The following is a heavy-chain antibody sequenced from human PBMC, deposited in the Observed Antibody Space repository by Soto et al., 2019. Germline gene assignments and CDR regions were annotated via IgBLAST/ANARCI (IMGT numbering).Heavy chain of an antibody. J-gene: IGHJ5*02. V-gene: IGHV4-59*01. D-gene: IGHD3-22*01. CDR2: IYYSGST. CDR1: GGSISGFY. CDR3: ARDDSSSYYQWFDP. Sequence: QVQLQESGPGLVKPSETLSLTCTVSGGSISGFYWSWIRQPPGKGLEWIAYIYYSGSTNYNPSLKSRVTISVDTSKNHFSLRLSSVTAADTAVYYCARDDSSSYYQWFDPWGQGTLVTVSS.